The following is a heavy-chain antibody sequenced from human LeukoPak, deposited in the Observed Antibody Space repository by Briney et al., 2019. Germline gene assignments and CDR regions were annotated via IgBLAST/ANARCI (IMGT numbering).Heavy chain of an antibody. D-gene: IGHD1-14*01. CDR3: WTAAEFDY. V-gene: IGHV3-30*02. J-gene: IGHJ4*02. CDR2: IRYDGSNK. CDR1: GFIFSSHG. Sequence: GGSLRLSCAASGFIFSSHGMHWVRQAPGKGLEWVAFIRYDGSNKYYADSVKGRFTISRDNSKNTLYLQMNSLRAEDTAVYYCWTAAEFDYWGQGTLVTVSS.